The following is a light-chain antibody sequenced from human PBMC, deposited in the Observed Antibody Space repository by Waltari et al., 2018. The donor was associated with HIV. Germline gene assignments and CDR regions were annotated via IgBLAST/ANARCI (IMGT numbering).Light chain of an antibody. V-gene: IGLV1-44*01. CDR3: ATWDDSLNGPV. Sequence: QSVLTQPPSASGTPGPRVTISCSGSSSNIEINTVSWYQQFPGTAPQLLIYSNNPRPAGVPDRFSGSKSVTSAALAISGLQSEDEADYYCATWDDSLNGPVFGGGTKLTVL. CDR1: SSNIEINT. J-gene: IGLJ3*02. CDR2: SNN.